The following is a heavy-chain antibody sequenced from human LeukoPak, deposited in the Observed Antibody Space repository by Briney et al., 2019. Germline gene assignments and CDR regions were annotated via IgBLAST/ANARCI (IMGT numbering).Heavy chain of an antibody. J-gene: IGHJ4*02. CDR1: GYTFTSYA. CDR3: ARVVRGSSGYRYYFDY. CDR2: INTNTGNP. V-gene: IGHV7-4-1*02. D-gene: IGHD3-22*01. Sequence: ASVKVSCKASGYTFTSYAMNWVRQAPGQGLEWMGWINTNTGNPTYAQGFTGRFVFSLDTSVSTAYLQTSSLKAEDTAVYYCARVVRGSSGYRYYFDYWGQGTLVTVSS.